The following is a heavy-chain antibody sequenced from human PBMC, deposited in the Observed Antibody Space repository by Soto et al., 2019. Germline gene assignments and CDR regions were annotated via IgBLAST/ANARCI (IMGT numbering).Heavy chain of an antibody. CDR1: GGTFSSYA. CDR2: IIPISDTT. J-gene: IGHJ6*02. Sequence: QVQLVQSGAEVKKPGSSVKVSCKASGGTFSSYAISWVRQAPGQGLEWMGGIIPISDTTNYAQKFQGRVTITADESTSTAYMELSSLTAEDTAVYYCARSQGSTTSLDIYYDYFSGMDVWGQGTGVTVTS. CDR3: ARSQGSTTSLDIYYDYFSGMDV. V-gene: IGHV1-69*01. D-gene: IGHD2-2*01.